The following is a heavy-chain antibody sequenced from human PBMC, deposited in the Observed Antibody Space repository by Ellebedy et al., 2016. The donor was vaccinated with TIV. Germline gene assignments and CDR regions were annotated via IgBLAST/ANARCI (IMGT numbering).Heavy chain of an antibody. CDR1: GGSISSYY. D-gene: IGHD5-18*01. J-gene: IGHJ3*02. CDR3: ARVYPAMESKNDAFDI. Sequence: SETLSLTXTVSGGSISSYYWSWIRQPPGKGLEWIGYIYYSGSTNYNPSLKSRVTISVDTSKNQFSLKLSSVTAADTAVYYCARVYPAMESKNDAFDIWGQGTMVTVSS. CDR2: IYYSGST. V-gene: IGHV4-59*01.